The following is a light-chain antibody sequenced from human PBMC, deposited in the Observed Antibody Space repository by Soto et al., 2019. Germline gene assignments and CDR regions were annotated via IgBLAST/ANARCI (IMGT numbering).Light chain of an antibody. CDR2: GAS. CDR3: LQDYGDSWT. J-gene: IGKJ1*01. Sequence: EIVLTQSPGTLSLSPGEGATLSCRASQNVDSNYLAWYQQKPGQAPRIILFGASGRATGIPDRFSGSGSGTDFTLTISSLQPEDFASYYCLQDYGDSWTFGQGTKVDIK. CDR1: QNVDSNY. V-gene: IGKV3-20*01.